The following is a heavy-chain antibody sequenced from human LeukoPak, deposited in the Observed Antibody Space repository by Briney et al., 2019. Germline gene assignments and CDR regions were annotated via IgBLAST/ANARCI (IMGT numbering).Heavy chain of an antibody. Sequence: GGGLRLSRADSGFTFSSYGMRWVRQGPGKGLERVAVILDDGSSKYTADSVKGRFTTSRDNSQRTLYLQMNSLRAEATSVYFFFKHEWAYEILTGYFDYWGQGTLVTVSS. D-gene: IGHD3-9*01. J-gene: IGHJ4*02. CDR2: ILDDGSSK. V-gene: IGHV3-30*03. CDR3: FKHEWAYEILTGYFDY. CDR1: GFTFSSYG.